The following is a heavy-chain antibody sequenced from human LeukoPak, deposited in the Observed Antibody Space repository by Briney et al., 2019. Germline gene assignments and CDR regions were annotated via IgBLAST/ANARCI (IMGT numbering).Heavy chain of an antibody. CDR1: GFTFSTYS. V-gene: IGHV3-48*04. D-gene: IGHD3-22*01. J-gene: IGHJ5*02. Sequence: GGSLRLSCAASGFTFSTYSMNWVRQAPGKGLEWVSYVSSSSATIYYADSVKGRFTISRDNAKNSLYLQMNSLRAEDTAVYYCARDWDYDSSGYLNWFDPWGQGTLVTVSS. CDR3: ARDWDYDSSGYLNWFDP. CDR2: VSSSSATI.